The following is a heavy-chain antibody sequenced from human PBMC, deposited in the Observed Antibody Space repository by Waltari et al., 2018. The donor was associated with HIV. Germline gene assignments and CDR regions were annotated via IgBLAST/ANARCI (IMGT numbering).Heavy chain of an antibody. D-gene: IGHD2-2*02. CDR3: ARVVVVPAAIRGCDY. CDR1: GGSISSSSYY. CDR2: IYYSGST. J-gene: IGHJ4*02. V-gene: IGHV4-39*07. Sequence: QLQLQESGPGLVKPSETLSLTCTVSGGSISSSSYYWGWIRQPPGKGLEWIGSIYYSGSTYYNPSLKSRVTISVDTSKNQFSLKLSSVTAADTAVYYCARVVVVPAAIRGCDYWGQGTLVTVSS.